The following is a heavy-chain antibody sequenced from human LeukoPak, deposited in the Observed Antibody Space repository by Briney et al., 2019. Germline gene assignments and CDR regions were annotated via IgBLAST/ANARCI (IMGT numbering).Heavy chain of an antibody. CDR2: INHSGST. V-gene: IGHV4-34*01. CDR3: ARADSHSYHYYGSGSPGGWFDP. CDR1: GGSFSGYY. Sequence: SETLSLTCAVYGGSFSGYYWSWIRQPPGKGLEWIGEINHSGSTNYNPSLKSRVTISVDTSKNQFSLKLSSVTAADTAVYYCARADSHSYHYYGSGSPGGWFDPWGQGTLVTVSS. D-gene: IGHD3-10*01. J-gene: IGHJ5*02.